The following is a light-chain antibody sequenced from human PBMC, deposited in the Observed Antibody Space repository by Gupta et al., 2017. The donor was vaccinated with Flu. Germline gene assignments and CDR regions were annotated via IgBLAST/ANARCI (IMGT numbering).Light chain of an antibody. Sequence: QSALTPPASVSGSPRQSLTISCTGTSSDVGGYNYVSWYQQHPGKAPKLMIYEVSNRPSGVSNLFSGSKSGNTASLTISGLQAEDEADYYCSSYTSSSPWVFGGGTKLTVL. J-gene: IGLJ3*02. CDR1: SSDVGGYNY. CDR3: SSYTSSSPWV. V-gene: IGLV2-14*01. CDR2: EVS.